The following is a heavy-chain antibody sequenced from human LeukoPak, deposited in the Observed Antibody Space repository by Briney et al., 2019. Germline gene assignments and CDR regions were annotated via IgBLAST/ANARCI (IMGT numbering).Heavy chain of an antibody. CDR3: ARQSIAAAGGDGYYYYGMDV. D-gene: IGHD6-13*01. V-gene: IGHV4-39*01. Sequence: SETLSLTCDVYGGSFSSYYWGWIRQPPGKGLEWIGSIYYSGSTYYNPSLKSRVTISVDTSKNQFSLKLSSVTAADTAVYYCARQSIAAAGGDGYYYYGMDVWGQGTTVTVSS. J-gene: IGHJ6*02. CDR1: GGSFSSYY. CDR2: IYYSGST.